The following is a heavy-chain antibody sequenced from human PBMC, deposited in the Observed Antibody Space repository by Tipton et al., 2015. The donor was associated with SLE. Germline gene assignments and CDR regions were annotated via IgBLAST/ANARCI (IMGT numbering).Heavy chain of an antibody. D-gene: IGHD3-22*01. CDR2: ISVFNGNT. V-gene: IGHV1-18*01. J-gene: IGHJ3*02. CDR3: ARAAGSSGYHGAFDI. Sequence: LVKPGAEVKKPGASVKVSCKASGYTFSSSGISWVRQAPGQGLEWMGWISVFNGNTNYAQKPQGRVTMTTDTSTSTAYMELRSLRSDDTAVYYCARAAGSSGYHGAFDIWGQGTMVTVSS. CDR1: GYTFSSSG.